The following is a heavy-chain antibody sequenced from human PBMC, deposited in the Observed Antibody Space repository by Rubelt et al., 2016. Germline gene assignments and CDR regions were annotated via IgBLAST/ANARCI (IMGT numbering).Heavy chain of an antibody. Sequence: EVQLVESGGGLLQPGGSLRLSCAASGFTFSSYGMSWVRQSPGKGLEWVSGISGSGGTTYYANSVKGRFTISRDKSKNTLYLQMNSLRAEDTDLYHYAKPAAARTSPGDYWGQGTLVAVAS. J-gene: IGHJ4*02. V-gene: IGHV3-23*04. CDR2: ISGSGGTT. D-gene: IGHD6-13*01. CDR3: AKPAAARTSPGDY. CDR1: GFTFSSYG.